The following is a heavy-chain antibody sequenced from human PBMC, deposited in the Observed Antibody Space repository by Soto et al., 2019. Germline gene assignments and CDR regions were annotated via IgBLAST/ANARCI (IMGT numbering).Heavy chain of an antibody. D-gene: IGHD3-10*01. CDR1: GGSINSRSYS. CDR2: IDWDNDK. CDR3: ARIHRYYYFDY. V-gene: IGHV2-70*11. J-gene: IGHJ4*02. Sequence: TLSLTCIVSGGSINSRSYSWGWIRQPPGKALEWLARIDWDNDKYYSTSLKTRLTISKDTSKNQVVLTMTNMDPVDTATYYCARIHRYYYFDYWGQGALVTVSS.